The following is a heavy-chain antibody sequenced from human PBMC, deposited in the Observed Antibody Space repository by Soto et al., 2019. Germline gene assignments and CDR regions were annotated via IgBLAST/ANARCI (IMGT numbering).Heavy chain of an antibody. CDR1: GGTFSSYT. CDR2: IIPIFGMA. D-gene: IGHD2-2*01. CDR3: AREEAQSQLLHSYYGVDV. J-gene: IGHJ6*04. Sequence: QVQLVQSGAEVKKPGSSVKVSCKAPGGTFSSYTINWVRQAPGQGLEWMGRIIPIFGMANYAQKFQGRVTTTAHEYTSTAYMQMGSLRSEATGLYYCAREEAQSQLLHSYYGVDVWGKGTTVTVSS. V-gene: IGHV1-69*08.